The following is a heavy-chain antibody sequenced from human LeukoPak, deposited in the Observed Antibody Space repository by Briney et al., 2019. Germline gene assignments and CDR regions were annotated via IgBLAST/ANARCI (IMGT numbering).Heavy chain of an antibody. Sequence: ASVKVSCKASGYTFTGYYMHWVRQAPGQGLEWMGWMNPNSGNTGYAQKFQGRVTMTRNTSISTAYMELSSLRSEDTAVYYCASNPVPDQYAFDIWGQGTMVTVSS. D-gene: IGHD2-2*01. CDR2: MNPNSGNT. CDR1: GYTFTGYY. J-gene: IGHJ3*02. CDR3: ASNPVPDQYAFDI. V-gene: IGHV1-8*02.